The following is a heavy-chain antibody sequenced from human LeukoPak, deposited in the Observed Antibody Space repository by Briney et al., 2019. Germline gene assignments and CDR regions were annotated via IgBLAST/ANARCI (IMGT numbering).Heavy chain of an antibody. D-gene: IGHD6-13*01. CDR2: IKQDGSEK. J-gene: IGHJ4*02. CDR3: ARDKGVAAAGNDY. Sequence: PGGSLRLSCAASGFTFSSYSMNWVRQAPGKGLEWVANIKQDGSEKYYVDSVKGRFTISRDNAKNSLYLQMNSLRAEDTAVYYCARDKGVAAAGNDYWGQGTLVTVSS. V-gene: IGHV3-7*01. CDR1: GFTFSSYS.